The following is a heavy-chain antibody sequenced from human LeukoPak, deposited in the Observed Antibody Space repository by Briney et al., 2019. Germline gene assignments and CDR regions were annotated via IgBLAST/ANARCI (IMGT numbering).Heavy chain of an antibody. D-gene: IGHD6-19*01. CDR3: AKDSRGGWTGDFDS. CDR2: IWHDGSAE. CDR1: GVSFSSYG. V-gene: IGHV3-33*06. Sequence: QPGGFLRLSCAASGVSFSSYGFHWVRQAPGKGLEWVAVIWHDGSAEFYVDSVKGRFSISRDDSKNTVYLQMNSLRAEDTGLYYCAKDSRGGWTGDFDSWGQGTLVTVSS. J-gene: IGHJ4*02.